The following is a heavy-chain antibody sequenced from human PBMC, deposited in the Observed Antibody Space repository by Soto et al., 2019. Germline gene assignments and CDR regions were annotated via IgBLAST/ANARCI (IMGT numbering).Heavy chain of an antibody. Sequence: ASVKVSCKASGYTFTSYAMHWVRQAPGQRLEWMGWINAGNGNTKYSQKFQGRVTITRDTSASTAYMELSSLRSEDTAVYYCARSIVVVTAADYWARGTLVTVSS. V-gene: IGHV1-3*01. CDR2: INAGNGNT. D-gene: IGHD2-21*02. CDR1: GYTFTSYA. CDR3: ARSIVVVTAADY. J-gene: IGHJ4*02.